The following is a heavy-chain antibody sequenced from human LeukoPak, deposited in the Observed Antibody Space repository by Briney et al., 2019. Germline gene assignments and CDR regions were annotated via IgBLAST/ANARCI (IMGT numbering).Heavy chain of an antibody. CDR2: INPKSGGT. CDR1: AYTFISYY. J-gene: IGHJ1*01. CDR3: ARGGPWGDREVEL. D-gene: IGHD3-16*01. V-gene: IGHV1-2*02. Sequence: ASVKVSCKASAYTFISYYIHWVRQAPGQGLEWMGWINPKSGGTNYAQKFQGRVTMTRDTSINTAYMDLRWLTSDDTAVYYCARGGPWGDREVELWGQGSLVTVSS.